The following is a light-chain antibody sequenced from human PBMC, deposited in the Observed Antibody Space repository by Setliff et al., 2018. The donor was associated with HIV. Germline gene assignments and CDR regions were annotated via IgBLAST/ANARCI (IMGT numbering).Light chain of an antibody. V-gene: IGLV2-11*01. CDR1: SSDVGAYNY. J-gene: IGLJ3*02. CDR2: DVS. CDR3: CSYAGTYTSYWI. Sequence: LTQPRSVSGSPGQSVTISCTGTSSDVGAYNYVSWYRQHPGKAPKLMIYDVSNRPSGVPDRFSGSKSGNTASLTISGLQAEDEADYYCCSYAGTYTSYWIFGGGTKVTVL.